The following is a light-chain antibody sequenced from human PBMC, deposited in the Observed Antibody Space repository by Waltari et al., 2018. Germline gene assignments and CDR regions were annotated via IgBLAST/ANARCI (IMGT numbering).Light chain of an antibody. CDR1: QSVSSSY. CDR2: GAS. J-gene: IGKJ1*01. CDR3: QQYGSSPWT. Sequence: EIVLTQSPGTLSLSPGERATLSCRASQSVSSSYLAWNQQKPGQAPRLLIYGASRRATGIPDRFSGSGSGTDFTLTISRLEPEDFAVYYCQQYGSSPWTFGQGTKVEIK. V-gene: IGKV3-20*01.